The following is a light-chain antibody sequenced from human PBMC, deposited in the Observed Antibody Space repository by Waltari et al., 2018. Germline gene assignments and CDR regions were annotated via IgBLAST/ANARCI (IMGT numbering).Light chain of an antibody. Sequence: RATPACRASQSFSSSYFAWYQQKPGQAPRLLIYGASSRATVIPDSFSGSVSGTDFTLTISRLEPEDFAVYYCQQYGTSSYTFGQGTKLEI. V-gene: IGKV3-20*01. CDR1: QSFSSSY. CDR2: GAS. CDR3: QQYGTSSYT. J-gene: IGKJ2*01.